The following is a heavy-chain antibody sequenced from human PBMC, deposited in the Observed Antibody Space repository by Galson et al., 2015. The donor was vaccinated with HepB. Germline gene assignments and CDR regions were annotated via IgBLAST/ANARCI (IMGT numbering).Heavy chain of an antibody. J-gene: IGHJ5*02. Sequence: CAISGDSVSSNSAAWNWIRQSPSRGLEWLGRTYYRSKWYNDYAVSVKSRITINPDTSKNQFSLQLNSVTPEDTAVYYCARGPPGWQLWFRGVWFDPWGQGTLVTVSS. CDR2: TYYRSKWYN. CDR1: GDSVSSNSAA. V-gene: IGHV6-1*01. D-gene: IGHD5-18*01. CDR3: ARGPPGWQLWFRGVWFDP.